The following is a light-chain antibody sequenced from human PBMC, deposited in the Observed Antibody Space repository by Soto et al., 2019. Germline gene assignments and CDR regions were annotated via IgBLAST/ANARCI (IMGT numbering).Light chain of an antibody. CDR3: QQYNNWSYT. Sequence: EIVMTQSPATLSVSPGERATLSCRASQSVSDNLVWYQQKPGQAPRLLIYRSSTRATGIPARFSGSESGTEFTLTISSLQSEDLALYYCQQYNNWSYTFGQGTKLEIK. V-gene: IGKV3-15*01. CDR2: RSS. CDR1: QSVSDN. J-gene: IGKJ2*01.